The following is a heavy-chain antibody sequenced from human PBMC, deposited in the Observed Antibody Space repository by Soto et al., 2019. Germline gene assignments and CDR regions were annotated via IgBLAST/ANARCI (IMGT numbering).Heavy chain of an antibody. J-gene: IGHJ4*02. CDR2: IYYSGST. V-gene: IGHV4-30-4*01. Sequence: PSETLSLTCTVSGGSISSGDYYWSWIRQPPGKGLEWIGYIYYSGSTYYNPSLKSRVTISVDTSKNQFSLKLSSVTAADTAVYYCASVVRGLAAAGTLDYWGQGTLVTVSS. CDR3: ASVVRGLAAAGTLDY. CDR1: GGSISSGDYY. D-gene: IGHD6-13*01.